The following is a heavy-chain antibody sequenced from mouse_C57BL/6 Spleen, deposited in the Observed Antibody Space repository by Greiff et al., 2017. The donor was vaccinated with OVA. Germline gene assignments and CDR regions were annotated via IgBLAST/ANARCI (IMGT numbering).Heavy chain of an antibody. J-gene: IGHJ1*03. CDR1: GYTFTSYG. CDR2: INPSSGYT. D-gene: IGHD1-1*01. V-gene: IGHV1-7*01. CDR3: ARDASSYWYFDV. Sequence: VQLQQSGAELAKPGASVKLSCKASGYTFTSYGMHWVKQRPGQGLEWIGYINPSSGYTKYNQKCKDKATLTADKSAITAYMQLSSLTYEDSAVYYCARDASSYWYFDVWGTGTTVTVSS.